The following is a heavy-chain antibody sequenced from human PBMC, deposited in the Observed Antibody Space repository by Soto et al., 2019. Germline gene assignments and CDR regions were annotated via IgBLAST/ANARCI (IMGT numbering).Heavy chain of an antibody. Sequence: PSETLSLTCIVSGDSVTSGSYYWTWLRQPPGKGLEWIGYISYTGRANYNPSLKSRVTMSVDTSKNQFSLKLSSVTAADTAVYYCARGRREQQLVFSSRFYDSSGYYPFDYWGQGTLVTVSS. CDR3: ARGRREQQLVFSSRFYDSSGYYPFDY. V-gene: IGHV4-61*01. D-gene: IGHD3-22*01. CDR2: ISYTGRA. CDR1: GDSVTSGSYY. J-gene: IGHJ4*02.